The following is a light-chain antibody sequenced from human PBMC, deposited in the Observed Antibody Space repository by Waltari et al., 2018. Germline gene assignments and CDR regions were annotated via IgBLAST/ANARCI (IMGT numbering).Light chain of an antibody. V-gene: IGLV3-19*01. CDR1: SLTTYA. Sequence: SSELTQDPAVSVALGQTVRITCQGASLTTYAANRYQQRPGQAPILVIFSVDDRPSGIPDRFSGSSSGDTASLTITGAQAEDEADYYCNSRDPTTNAVVFGGGTRLTVL. CDR2: SVD. CDR3: NSRDPTTNAVV. J-gene: IGLJ2*01.